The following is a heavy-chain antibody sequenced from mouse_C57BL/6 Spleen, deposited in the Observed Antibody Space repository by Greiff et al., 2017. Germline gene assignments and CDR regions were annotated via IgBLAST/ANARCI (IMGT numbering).Heavy chain of an antibody. J-gene: IGHJ4*01. CDR3: TSGEGALYAMDG. Sequence: QVQLKESGAELVRPGASVTLSCKASGYTFTDYEMHWVKQTPVHGLEWIGAIDPETGGTAYNQKFKGKAILTADKSSSTAYMELSSLTSEDSAVYYGTSGEGALYAMDGWGQGTSVTVSS. V-gene: IGHV1-15*01. CDR1: GYTFTDYE. CDR2: IDPETGGT.